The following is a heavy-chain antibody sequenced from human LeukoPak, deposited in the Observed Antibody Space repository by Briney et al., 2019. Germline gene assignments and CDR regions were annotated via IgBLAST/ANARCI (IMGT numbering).Heavy chain of an antibody. CDR3: ARALMSPISI. V-gene: IGHV4-34*01. Sequence: SETLSLTCAVYGGSFSGYYWSWIRQPPGKGLEWIGEINHSGSTNYNPSLKSRVTISVDTSKNQFSPKLSSVTAADTAVYYCARALMSPISIWGQGTMVTVSS. D-gene: IGHD3-10*02. J-gene: IGHJ3*02. CDR2: INHSGST. CDR1: GGSFSGYY.